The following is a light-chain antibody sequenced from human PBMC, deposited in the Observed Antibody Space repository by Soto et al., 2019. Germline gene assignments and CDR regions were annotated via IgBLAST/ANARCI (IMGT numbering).Light chain of an antibody. V-gene: IGKV3-20*01. CDR2: GAS. CDR1: QTVSSNF. Sequence: IVLTQSPGTLSLSPGERATLSCRASQTVSSNFLAWYQEKPGQGPRLLIYGASTRATGIPDRFSGSGSGTDFTLTIIRLDPEDFAVYYCRQYGRSLGFAVGGGTKVEIK. CDR3: RQYGRSLGFA. J-gene: IGKJ4*01.